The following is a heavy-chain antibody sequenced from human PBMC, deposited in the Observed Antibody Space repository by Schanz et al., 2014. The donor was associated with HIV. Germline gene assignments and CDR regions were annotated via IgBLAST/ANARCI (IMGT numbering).Heavy chain of an antibody. CDR2: ISGSGGTT. D-gene: IGHD4-17*01. CDR3: ARRDYGDYYYYYGMDV. Sequence: EVKLSESGGGLVQPGGSLRLSCVASGFTFSTYAMSWVRQAPGKGLEWVSLISGSGGTTYYADSVKGRFTISRDNSKNTLYLQMNSLRAEDTAVYYCARRDYGDYYYYYGMDVWGQGTTVTVSS. CDR1: GFTFSTYA. V-gene: IGHV3-23*01. J-gene: IGHJ6*02.